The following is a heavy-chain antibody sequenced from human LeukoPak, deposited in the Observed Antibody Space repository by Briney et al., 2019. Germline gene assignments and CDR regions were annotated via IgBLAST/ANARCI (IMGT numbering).Heavy chain of an antibody. CDR3: ARDRGSTGYDLYDY. D-gene: IGHD5-12*01. J-gene: IGHJ4*02. CDR2: ISSSSSTI. Sequence: PGGSLRLSCAASGFTFSSYSMNWVRQAPGKGLEWVSYISSSSSTIYYADSVKGRFTISRDNAKNSLYLQMNSLRAEDTAVYYCARDRGSTGYDLYDYRGQGTLVTVSS. CDR1: GFTFSSYS. V-gene: IGHV3-48*04.